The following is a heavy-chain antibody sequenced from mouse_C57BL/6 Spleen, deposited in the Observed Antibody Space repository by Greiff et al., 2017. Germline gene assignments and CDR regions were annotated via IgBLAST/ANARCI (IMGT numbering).Heavy chain of an antibody. CDR3: ATSGGRYAMDY. Sequence: VKLMESGPGLVQPSQSLSITCAASGFSLTSYGVHWVRQSPGKGLEWLGVIWGGGSSDYNAAFISRRSISNKDSESQIFFIINSLQAAETTTNYCATSGGRYAMDYWGQGTSVTVSS. CDR2: IWGGGSS. J-gene: IGHJ4*01. CDR1: GFSLTSYG. V-gene: IGHV2-2*01.